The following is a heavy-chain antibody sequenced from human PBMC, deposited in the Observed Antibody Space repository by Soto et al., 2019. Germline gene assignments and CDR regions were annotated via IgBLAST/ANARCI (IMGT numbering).Heavy chain of an antibody. J-gene: IGHJ4*02. Sequence: ASVKVSCKVSGYTLTELSMHWVRQAPGKGLEWMGGFDPEDGETIYAQKFQGRVTMTEDTSASTAYMELSSLRSEDTAVYYCAVNPSQSPLHWGQGTLVTVSS. V-gene: IGHV1-24*01. CDR2: FDPEDGET. CDR3: AVNPSQSPLH. D-gene: IGHD2-2*01. CDR1: GYTLTELS.